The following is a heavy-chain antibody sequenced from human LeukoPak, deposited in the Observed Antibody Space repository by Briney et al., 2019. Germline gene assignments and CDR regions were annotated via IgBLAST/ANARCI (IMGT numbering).Heavy chain of an antibody. D-gene: IGHD6-19*01. CDR3: AKDILGIGVAGTMDV. CDR1: GFTFSSYE. CDR2: ISSSGSTI. Sequence: PGGSLRLSCAASGFTFSSYEMNWVRQAPGRGLEWVSYISSSGSTIYYADSVKGRFTISRDNSKNSLYLQMNSLRGEDTALYYCAKDILGIGVAGTMDVWGKGTTVTVSS. V-gene: IGHV3-48*03. J-gene: IGHJ6*04.